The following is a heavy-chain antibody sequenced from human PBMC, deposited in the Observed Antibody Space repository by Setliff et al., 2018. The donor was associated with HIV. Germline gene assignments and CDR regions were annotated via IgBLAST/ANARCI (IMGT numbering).Heavy chain of an antibody. CDR3: ARDRVRITIFGANDASDI. CDR2: INPSGGSS. Sequence: ASVKVSCKASGYTFTSYYMYWVRQAPGQGLEWMGIINPSGGSSTYAQKFQGRVAMTRDTSTSTVYMELSSLRSEDTAVYYCARDRVRITIFGANDASDIWGQGTMVTVSS. J-gene: IGHJ3*02. D-gene: IGHD3-3*01. CDR1: GYTFTSYY. V-gene: IGHV1-46*01.